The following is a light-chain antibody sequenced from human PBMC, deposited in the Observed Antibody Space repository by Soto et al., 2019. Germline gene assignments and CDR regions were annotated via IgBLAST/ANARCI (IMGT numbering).Light chain of an antibody. V-gene: IGKV1-12*01. Sequence: DIPMTQSTSSVSASIGDRVTITCRASQDISSWLAWYQQKPGKAPKLLINAASNLQSGVPSRFSGSGSGTDFTLTISSLQPEDFAIYYCQQANSFPHTFGQGTKLEIK. CDR3: QQANSFPHT. CDR2: AAS. J-gene: IGKJ2*01. CDR1: QDISSW.